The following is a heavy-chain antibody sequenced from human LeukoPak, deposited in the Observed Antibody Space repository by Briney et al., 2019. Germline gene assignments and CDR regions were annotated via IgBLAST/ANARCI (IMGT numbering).Heavy chain of an antibody. D-gene: IGHD6-19*01. J-gene: IGHJ4*02. Sequence: SETLSLTCTVSGGSISSGDYYWSWIRQPPGKGLEWIGYIYYSGSTNYNPSLKSRVTISVDKSKNQFSLKLSSVTAADTAVYYCASMAVADYFDYWGQGTLVTVSS. V-gene: IGHV4-30-4*01. CDR1: GGSISSGDYY. CDR3: ASMAVADYFDY. CDR2: IYYSGST.